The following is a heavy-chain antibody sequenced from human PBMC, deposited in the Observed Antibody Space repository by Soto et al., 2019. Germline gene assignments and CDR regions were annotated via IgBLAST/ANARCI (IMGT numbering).Heavy chain of an antibody. V-gene: IGHV4-31*03. CDR2: IYYSGST. J-gene: IGHJ4*02. Sequence: QVQLQESGPGLVKPSQTLSLTCTVSGGSISSGGYYWSWIRQHPGKGLEWIGYIYYSGSTYYNPSLKSRVTISVDTSKNHFSLKLSSVTAADTAVYYCASSLYIWGSYRPTPFDYWGQGTLVTVSS. D-gene: IGHD3-16*02. CDR3: ASSLYIWGSYRPTPFDY. CDR1: GGSISSGGYY.